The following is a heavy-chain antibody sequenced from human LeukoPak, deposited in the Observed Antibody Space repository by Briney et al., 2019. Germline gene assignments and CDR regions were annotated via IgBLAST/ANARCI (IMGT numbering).Heavy chain of an antibody. CDR1: GGSISRSSYY. CDR2: IYYSGIT. D-gene: IGHD3-3*01. CDR3: AREGGFYRPLDY. V-gene: IGHV4-39*02. Sequence: KPSETLSLTCTVSGGSISRSSYYWGWIRQPPGKGLEWIGTIYYSGITYYNPSLKSRVTISVDTSKSRFSLKLSSVTAADTAVYYCAREGGFYRPLDYSGQGTLVTVSS. J-gene: IGHJ4*02.